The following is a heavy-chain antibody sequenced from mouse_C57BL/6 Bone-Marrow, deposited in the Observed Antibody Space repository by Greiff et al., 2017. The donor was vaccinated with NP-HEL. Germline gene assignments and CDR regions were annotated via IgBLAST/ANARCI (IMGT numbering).Heavy chain of an antibody. CDR2: ISSGGSYT. V-gene: IGHV5-6*01. CDR1: GFTFSSYG. D-gene: IGHD2-12*01. CDR3: ARPQSYYKFAY. J-gene: IGHJ3*01. Sequence: EVQGVESGGDLVKPGGSLKLSCAASGFTFSSYGMSWVRQTPDKRLEWVATISSGGSYTYYPDSVKGRFTISRDIAKNTLYLQMSSLKSEDTAMYYCARPQSYYKFAYWGQGTLVTVSA.